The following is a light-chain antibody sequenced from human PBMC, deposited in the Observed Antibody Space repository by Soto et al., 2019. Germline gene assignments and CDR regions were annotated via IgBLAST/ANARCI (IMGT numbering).Light chain of an antibody. J-gene: IGKJ1*01. CDR1: QSVTSSY. V-gene: IGKV3-20*01. Sequence: EIVLTQSPGTLSLSPEERATLSCRASQSVTSSYLGWYQQKPGQVPRLLIYDVSSRAPGIPDRFSGSGSGTDFTLTISRLEPEDFAVYYCQQYGSSRTFGQGTKV. CDR2: DVS. CDR3: QQYGSSRT.